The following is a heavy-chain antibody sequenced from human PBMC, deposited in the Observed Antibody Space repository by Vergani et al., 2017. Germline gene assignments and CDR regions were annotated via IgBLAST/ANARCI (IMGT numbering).Heavy chain of an antibody. CDR2: IYAGDSDV. J-gene: IGHJ5*02. CDR3: AKTHDFSSLYSSYNWFDP. D-gene: IGHD3-3*01. Sequence: EKQLVQSGSETKKPGESLKISCQVFGYIFSNFWIGWVRQRPGRGLEWMGIIYAGDSDVRYSPSFQGQVTMSVDKSLSTAYLQWSSLKASDTATYYCAKTHDFSSLYSSYNWFDPWGQGTQVTVSS. V-gene: IGHV5-51*01. CDR1: GYIFSNFW.